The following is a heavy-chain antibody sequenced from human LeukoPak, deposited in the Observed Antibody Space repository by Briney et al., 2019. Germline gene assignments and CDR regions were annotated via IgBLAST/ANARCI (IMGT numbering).Heavy chain of an antibody. D-gene: IGHD6-6*01. CDR3: ARRGTTIAAPPFYFDY. V-gene: IGHV4-39*01. CDR2: IYYSGST. Sequence: SETLSLTCTVSGGSISSSSYYWGWIRQPPGKGLEWIGSIYYSGSTYYNPSLKSRVTISVDTSKNQFSLKLSSVTAADTAVYYCARRGTTIAAPPFYFDYWGQGTLVTVSS. CDR1: GGSISSSSYY. J-gene: IGHJ4*02.